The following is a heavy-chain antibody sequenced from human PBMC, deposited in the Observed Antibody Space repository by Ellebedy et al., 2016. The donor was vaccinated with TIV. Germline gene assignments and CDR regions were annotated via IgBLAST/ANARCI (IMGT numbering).Heavy chain of an antibody. CDR3: ARFRSGIVVAPAHYGMDV. D-gene: IGHD2-2*01. V-gene: IGHV4-4*02. J-gene: IGHJ6*02. Sequence: SQTLSLTCXVSGDPITGSHWWSWVRQPPGRGLEWIGEIYPGRSGNYNPSLKSRVTISVDTSKNQFSLRLSSVTAADTAVYYCARFRSGIVVAPAHYGMDVWGQGTTVTVSS. CDR1: GDPITGSHW. CDR2: IYPGRSG.